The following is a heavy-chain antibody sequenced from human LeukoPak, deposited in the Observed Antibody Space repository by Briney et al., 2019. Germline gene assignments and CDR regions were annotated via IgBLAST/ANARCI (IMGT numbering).Heavy chain of an antibody. Sequence: GASVKVSCKASGYTFTSYAMHWVRQAPGQRLEWMGWINAGNGNTKYSQEFQGRVTITRDTSASTAYMELSSLRSEDMAVYYCARGSGYSSGWHNWFDPWGQGTLVTVSS. CDR2: INAGNGNT. V-gene: IGHV1-3*03. J-gene: IGHJ5*02. CDR3: ARGSGYSSGWHNWFDP. CDR1: GYTFTSYA. D-gene: IGHD6-19*01.